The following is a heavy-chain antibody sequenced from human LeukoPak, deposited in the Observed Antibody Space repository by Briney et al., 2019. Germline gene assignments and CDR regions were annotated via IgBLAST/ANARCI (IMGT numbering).Heavy chain of an antibody. D-gene: IGHD6-13*01. J-gene: IGHJ4*02. CDR2: IKQDGSEK. V-gene: IGHV3-7*01. CDR3: ARDQSYSSGWFRDSYYFDY. CDR1: GFTFSSYW. Sequence: GGSLRLSCAASGFTFSSYWMSWVRQAPGKGLEWVANIKQDGSEKYYVDSVKGRFTISRDNAKNSLYLQMNSLRAEDTAVYYCARDQSYSSGWFRDSYYFDYWGQGPLVTVSS.